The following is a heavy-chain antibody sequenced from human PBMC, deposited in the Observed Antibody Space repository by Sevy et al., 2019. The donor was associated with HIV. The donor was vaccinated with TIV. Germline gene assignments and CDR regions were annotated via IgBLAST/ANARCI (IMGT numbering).Heavy chain of an antibody. CDR3: ATVGLGYYSGSSYYQGDWFDP. V-gene: IGHV1-24*01. D-gene: IGHD2-15*01. CDR2: LDPGNGEI. J-gene: IGHJ5*02. Sequence: ASVKVSCKVFGYSLRKLSMHWVRQAPGKGLEWMGSLDPGNGEITYAQTLQGRVTMTEDNSTDTAYMELGSLTSEETATYYCATVGLGYYSGSSYYQGDWFDPWGQGTLVTVSS. CDR1: GYSLRKLS.